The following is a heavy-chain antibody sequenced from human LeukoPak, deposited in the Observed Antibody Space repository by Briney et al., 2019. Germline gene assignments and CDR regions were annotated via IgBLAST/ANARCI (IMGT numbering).Heavy chain of an antibody. Sequence: PSETLSLTXAVYGGSFSGYYWSWIGQPPGKGLEWIGEINHSGSTNYNPSLKSRVTISVDTSKNQFSLKLSSVTAADTAVYYCARGLGSSSGYSLDYWGQGTLVTVSS. CDR2: INHSGST. CDR3: ARGLGSSSGYSLDY. V-gene: IGHV4-34*01. D-gene: IGHD3-22*01. CDR1: GGSFSGYY. J-gene: IGHJ4*02.